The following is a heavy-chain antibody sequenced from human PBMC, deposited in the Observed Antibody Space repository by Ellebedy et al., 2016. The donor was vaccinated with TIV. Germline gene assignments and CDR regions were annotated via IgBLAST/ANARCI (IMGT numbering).Heavy chain of an antibody. CDR2: VSHSSITI. Sequence: GGSLRLSCAASGFPFTTYSMNWVRQAPGKGLEWISYVSHSSITIEYADSVKGRFTVSRDNSKNSLYLQKNSLRVEDTALYYCARDMGWGNERINDAFDIWGQGTTATVSS. J-gene: IGHJ3*02. CDR1: GFPFTTYS. D-gene: IGHD7-27*01. V-gene: IGHV3-48*04. CDR3: ARDMGWGNERINDAFDI.